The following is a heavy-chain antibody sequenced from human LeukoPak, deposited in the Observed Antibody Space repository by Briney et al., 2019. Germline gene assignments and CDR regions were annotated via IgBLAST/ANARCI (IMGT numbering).Heavy chain of an antibody. V-gene: IGHV4-30-2*01. Sequence: PSETLSLTCAVSGGSISSGGYSWSWIRQPPGKGLEWIGYIYHSGSTYYNPSLKSRVTISVDRSKNQFSLKLSSVTAADTAVYYCARARRTSHYYYYYGMDVWGQGTTVTASS. CDR2: IYHSGST. D-gene: IGHD2-2*01. J-gene: IGHJ6*02. CDR1: GGSISSGGYS. CDR3: ARARRTSHYYYYYGMDV.